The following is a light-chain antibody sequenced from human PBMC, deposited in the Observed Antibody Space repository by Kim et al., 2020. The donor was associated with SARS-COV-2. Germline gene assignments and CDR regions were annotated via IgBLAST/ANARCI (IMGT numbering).Light chain of an antibody. Sequence: SPGETATLSGRASQSVRSNIAWYQQKPGQAPRLLIYYASTRATGIPARFSGSGSGTEFTLTISSLRSEDFAVYYCQQYDNWPPLTFGQGTKVDIK. CDR3: QQYDNWPPLT. CDR2: YAS. V-gene: IGKV3-15*01. J-gene: IGKJ1*01. CDR1: QSVRSN.